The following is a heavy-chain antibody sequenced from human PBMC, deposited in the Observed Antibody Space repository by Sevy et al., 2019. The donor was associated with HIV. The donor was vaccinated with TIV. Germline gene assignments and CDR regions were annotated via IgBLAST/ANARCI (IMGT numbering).Heavy chain of an antibody. CDR2: ISFDGSHK. J-gene: IGHJ6*02. Sequence: GGSLRLSCAASGFTFSEYGMHWVRQAPGKGLEWVSVISFDGSHKYYADSVKGRCTVSRDNSKNTLNLQMNSLRAEDTAVYYCARDLRPHLLYSDFWSGYSGMDVWGQGTTVTVSS. D-gene: IGHD3-3*01. CDR3: ARDLRPHLLYSDFWSGYSGMDV. V-gene: IGHV3-30*03. CDR1: GFTFSEYG.